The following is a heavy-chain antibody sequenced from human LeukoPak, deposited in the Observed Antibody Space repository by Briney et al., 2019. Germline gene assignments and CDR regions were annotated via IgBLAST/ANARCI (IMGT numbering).Heavy chain of an antibody. J-gene: IGHJ4*02. V-gene: IGHV1-8*01. CDR3: ARVGQVVSVDY. Sequence: ASVTVSCTASGYTFTTYDINWVRQATGQGLEWMGWMNPNSGNTGYAQKFQGRVTMTRSTSISTAYMELSSLTSEDTAVYYCARVGQVVSVDYWGQGTLVTVSS. CDR1: GYTFTTYD. CDR2: MNPNSGNT. D-gene: IGHD6-6*01.